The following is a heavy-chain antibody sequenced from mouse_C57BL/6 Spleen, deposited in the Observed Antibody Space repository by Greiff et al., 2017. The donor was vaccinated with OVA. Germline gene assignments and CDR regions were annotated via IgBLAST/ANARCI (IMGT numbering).Heavy chain of an antibody. Sequence: LVESGPELVKPGASVKISCKASGYSFTDYNMNWVKQSNGKSLEWIGVINPNYGTTSYNQKFKGKATLTVDQSSSTAYMQLNSLTSEDSAVYYCAREETAQALYYYAMDYWGQGTSVTVSS. CDR3: AREETAQALYYYAMDY. D-gene: IGHD3-2*02. V-gene: IGHV1-39*01. CDR1: GYSFTDYN. CDR2: INPNYGTT. J-gene: IGHJ4*01.